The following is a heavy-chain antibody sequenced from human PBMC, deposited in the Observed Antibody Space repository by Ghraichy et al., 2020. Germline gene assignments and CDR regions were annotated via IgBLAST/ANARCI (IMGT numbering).Heavy chain of an antibody. CDR3: ARVSRGDDYYFDY. V-gene: IGHV3-33*01. D-gene: IGHD3-16*01. CDR1: GFTFSSYG. J-gene: IGHJ4*02. CDR2: IWYDGNNK. Sequence: GGSLRLSCAASGFTFSSYGMHWVRQAPGKGLEWVAVIWYDGNNKYYADSVKGRFTISRDTSKNTLYLQMNSLRAEDTAVYYCARVSRGDDYYFDYWGQGTLVSVSS.